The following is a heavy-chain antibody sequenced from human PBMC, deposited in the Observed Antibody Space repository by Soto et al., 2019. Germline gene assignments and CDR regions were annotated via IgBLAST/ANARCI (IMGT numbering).Heavy chain of an antibody. CDR3: ARHPGYCSSTSCPAEVP. CDR1: GYSFTSYR. Sequence: GESLKISCKGSGYSFTSYRISWVRQMPGKGLEWMGRIDPSDSYTNYSPSFQGHVTISADKSISTAYLQWSSLKASDTAMYYCARHPGYCSSTSCPAEVPWGQGTTVTVSS. V-gene: IGHV5-10-1*01. J-gene: IGHJ6*02. CDR2: IDPSDSYT. D-gene: IGHD2-2*01.